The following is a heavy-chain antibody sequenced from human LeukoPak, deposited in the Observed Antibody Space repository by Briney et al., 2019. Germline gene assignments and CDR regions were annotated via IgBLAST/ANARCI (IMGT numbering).Heavy chain of an antibody. Sequence: GGSLRLSCSASGFTFRTYATHWVRQAPGKGLEYVSSITNDGSTTYYADSVRGRFTISRDNSKNTLYLQVNSLRAEDTAVYYCVKDQSGSGSWWGQGTLVTVSP. J-gene: IGHJ4*02. D-gene: IGHD3-10*01. CDR1: GFTFRTYA. CDR2: ITNDGSTT. V-gene: IGHV3-64D*06. CDR3: VKDQSGSGSW.